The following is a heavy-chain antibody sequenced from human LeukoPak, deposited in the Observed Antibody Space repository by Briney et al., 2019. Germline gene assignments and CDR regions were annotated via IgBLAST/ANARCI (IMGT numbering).Heavy chain of an antibody. CDR3: AKMYCRGPWCYTGGDDKFYGMDV. D-gene: IGHD2-15*01. V-gene: IGHV3-23*01. CDR1: GFSFSNYA. CDR2: ISGSGGST. Sequence: GGSLRLSCVSSGFSFSNYAMSWVRQAPGKGLEWVSSISGSGGSTHYADSVKGRFIISRDNSKKTLSLQMSSLRAEDTAAYYCAKMYCRGPWCYTGGDDKFYGMDVWGQGTTVTVSS. J-gene: IGHJ6*02.